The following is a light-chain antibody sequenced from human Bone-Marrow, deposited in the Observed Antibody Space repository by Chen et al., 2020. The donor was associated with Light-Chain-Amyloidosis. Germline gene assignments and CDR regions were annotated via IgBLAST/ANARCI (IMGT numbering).Light chain of an antibody. V-gene: IGLV2-14*01. CDR2: EVT. CDR3: SSYTITNTLV. J-gene: IGLJ1*01. CDR1: SSDVGGDNH. Sequence: QPALTHPASVSGSPGQSITISCPGTSSDVGGDNHVSWYQQHPDKAPKLMIYEVTNRPSWVPDRFSGSKSDNTASLTISGLQTEDEADYFCSSYTITNTLVFGSGTRVTVL.